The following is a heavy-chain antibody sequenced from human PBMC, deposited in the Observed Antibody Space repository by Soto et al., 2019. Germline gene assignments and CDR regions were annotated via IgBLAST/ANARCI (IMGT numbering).Heavy chain of an antibody. V-gene: IGHV3-23*01. CDR3: AKDIHPRGYSYGD. D-gene: IGHD5-18*01. Sequence: EVQLLESGGGLVQPGGSLRVSCAASGFTFSNYGMSWVRQAPGKGLEWVSAISGSDGRTDYADSVKGRFTISRDNSKNTRYLQMNSLRAEDTAVYYCAKDIHPRGYSYGDWGQGTLVTVSS. CDR2: ISGSDGRT. CDR1: GFTFSNYG. J-gene: IGHJ4*02.